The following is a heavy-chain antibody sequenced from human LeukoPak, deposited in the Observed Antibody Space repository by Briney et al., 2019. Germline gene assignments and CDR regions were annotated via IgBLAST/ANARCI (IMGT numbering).Heavy chain of an antibody. CDR3: ARDLLLWFGERYYYYYMDV. V-gene: IGHV1-69*13. CDR1: GGTFSSYA. Sequence: GASVKVSCKASGGTFSSYAISWVRQAPGQGLEWMGGVIPIFGTANYAQKFQGRVTITADESTSTAYMELSSLRSEDAAVYYCARDLLLWFGERYYYYYMDVWGKGTTVTISS. D-gene: IGHD3-10*01. CDR2: VIPIFGTA. J-gene: IGHJ6*03.